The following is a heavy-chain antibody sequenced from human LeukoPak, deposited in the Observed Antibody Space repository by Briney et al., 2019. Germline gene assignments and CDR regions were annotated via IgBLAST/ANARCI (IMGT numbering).Heavy chain of an antibody. CDR1: GYTFTGYY. D-gene: IGHD1-26*01. V-gene: IGHV1-46*01. CDR3: ARDNSVGDYAWWFDP. Sequence: GASVKVSCKASGYTFTGYYMHWVRQAPGQGLEWMGIINPSDGSTSYAQKFQGRVTLTRDMSTTTVYMELSSLRSEDTAVYYCARDNSVGDYAWWFDPWGQGTLVTVSS. J-gene: IGHJ5*02. CDR2: INPSDGST.